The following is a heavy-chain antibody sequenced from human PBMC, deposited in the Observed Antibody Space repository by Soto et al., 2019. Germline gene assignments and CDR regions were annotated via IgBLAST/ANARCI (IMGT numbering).Heavy chain of an antibody. D-gene: IGHD4-17*01. CDR2: VYATGTS. V-gene: IGHV4-4*07. CDR3: VRDGSKTLRDCFDP. J-gene: IGHJ5*02. Sequence: QVQVQESGPGLVKPSETLSLTCSVSGGSMSKFYWSWIRKTAGKGLEWMGRVYATGTSDYNRSLRSRIAMSVDISKKTFSLRLRSVTAADTGVYYCVRDGSKTLRDCFDPWGQGILVTVSS. CDR1: GGSMSKFY.